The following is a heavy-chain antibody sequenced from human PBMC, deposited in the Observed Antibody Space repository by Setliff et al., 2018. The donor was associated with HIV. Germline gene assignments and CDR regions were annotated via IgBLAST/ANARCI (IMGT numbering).Heavy chain of an antibody. V-gene: IGHV4-39*01. CDR1: GVSLISANYH. J-gene: IGHJ5*02. CDR2: IYYNGTA. Sequence: SETLSLTCSVSGVSLISANYHWAWIRQPPGKGLEWIGSIYYNGTAYYNPSLKSRVTMSIDTSKSQFSLKLNSVTAADTAVYYCARPGSLFYWVDPWGQGTLGTVSS. CDR3: ARPGSLFYWVDP. D-gene: IGHD3-3*01.